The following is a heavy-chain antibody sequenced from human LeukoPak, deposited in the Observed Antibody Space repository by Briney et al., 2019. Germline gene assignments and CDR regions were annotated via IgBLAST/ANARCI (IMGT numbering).Heavy chain of an antibody. D-gene: IGHD3-22*01. CDR3: AKAMYYYDSSGLSWFDP. CDR1: GFTFSSYA. Sequence: GGSLRLSCAASGFTFSSYAMSWVRQAPGKGLEWVSAVSGSGGSTYYADSVKGRFTISRDKSKNSLYLQMNSLRAEDTAVYYCAKAMYYYDSSGLSWFDPWGQGTLVTVSS. V-gene: IGHV3-23*01. CDR2: VSGSGGST. J-gene: IGHJ5*02.